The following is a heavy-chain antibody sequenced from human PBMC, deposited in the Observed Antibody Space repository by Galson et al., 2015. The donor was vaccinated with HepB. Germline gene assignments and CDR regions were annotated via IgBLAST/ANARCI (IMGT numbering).Heavy chain of an antibody. J-gene: IGHJ3*02. CDR3: AGGTDRRLNDAFDI. D-gene: IGHD1-1*01. CDR2: ISAYNGNT. V-gene: IGHV1-18*01. Sequence: SVKVSCKASGYTFTSYGISWVRQAPGQGLEWMGWISAYNGNTNYAQKLQGRVTMTTDTSTSTAYMELRSLRSDDTAVYYCAGGTDRRLNDAFDIWGQGTMVTVSS. CDR1: GYTFTSYG.